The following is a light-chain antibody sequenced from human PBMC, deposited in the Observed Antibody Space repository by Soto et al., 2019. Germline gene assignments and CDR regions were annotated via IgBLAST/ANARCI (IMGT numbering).Light chain of an antibody. J-gene: IGKJ1*01. CDR3: QNYNSYPWK. V-gene: IGKV1-5*01. CDR2: DAS. CDR1: QSVSGW. Sequence: DIQITHSPSTLSASVVDTVTVTFLASQSVSGWLAWYQQKPGEAPKLLIYDASSLESGVPSRFSGSGSGTAFTLTISSLQPDDFATYYCQNYNSYPWKFGQGTKVDIK.